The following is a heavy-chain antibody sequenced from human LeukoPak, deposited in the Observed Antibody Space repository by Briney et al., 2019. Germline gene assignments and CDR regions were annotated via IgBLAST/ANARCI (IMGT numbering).Heavy chain of an antibody. CDR2: IKQDGSEK. CDR3: ARRPYIAAQYYFDY. D-gene: IGHD6-6*01. J-gene: IGHJ4*02. V-gene: IGHV3-7*01. CDR1: GFTFSSYW. Sequence: GGSLRLSCAASGFTFSSYWMSWVRQAPGKGREWVANIKQDGSEKYYVDSVKGRFTISRDNAKNSLNLQMNSLRAEDTAVYYCARRPYIAAQYYFDYWGQGTLVTVSS.